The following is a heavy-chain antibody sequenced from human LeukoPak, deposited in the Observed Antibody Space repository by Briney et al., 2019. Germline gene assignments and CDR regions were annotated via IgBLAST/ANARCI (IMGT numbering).Heavy chain of an antibody. CDR2: IKSKTDGETP. D-gene: IGHD3-3*01. CDR1: GFTFSTYA. Sequence: PGGSLRLSCAASGFTFSTYAMSWVRQAPGKGLEWVGRIKSKTDGETPDYAAPVKGRFTISRDDSKDSIFLQMNSLKTEDTAVYYCITDLPFGYWGQGTLVTVSS. V-gene: IGHV3-15*01. J-gene: IGHJ4*02. CDR3: ITDLPFGY.